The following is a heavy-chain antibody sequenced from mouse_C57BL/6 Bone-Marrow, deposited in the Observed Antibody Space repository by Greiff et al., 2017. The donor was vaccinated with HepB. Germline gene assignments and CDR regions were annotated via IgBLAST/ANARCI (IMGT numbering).Heavy chain of an antibody. CDR3: ARMGAGGVFDV. Sequence: QVQLQQPGAELVKPGASVKMSCKASGYAFSSYWMHWVKQRPGRGLEWIGRIYPGDGDTKYNGKFKSKATLTVDKSSSTAYMQLSSLTSEDSAVYYCARMGAGGVFDVWGKGTTVTVS. CDR1: GYAFSSYW. J-gene: IGHJ1*03. D-gene: IGHD4-1*01. V-gene: IGHV1-72*01. CDR2: IYPGDGDT.